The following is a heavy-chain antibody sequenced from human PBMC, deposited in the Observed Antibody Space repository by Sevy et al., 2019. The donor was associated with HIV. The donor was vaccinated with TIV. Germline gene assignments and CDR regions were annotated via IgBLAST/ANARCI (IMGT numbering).Heavy chain of an antibody. Sequence: SETLSLNCTISGDSISSSSYYWAWIRQPPGKGLEWIGSVYYTGRTYYSASLKSRVTISVNTSKNQLSRRRKSVTTADTSIYYWARHLDVEVGVGAIQGYFDYWGQGTLVTVSS. CDR2: VYYTGRT. CDR1: GDSISSSSYY. D-gene: IGHD2-15*01. V-gene: IGHV4-39*01. CDR3: ARHLDVEVGVGAIQGYFDY. J-gene: IGHJ4*03.